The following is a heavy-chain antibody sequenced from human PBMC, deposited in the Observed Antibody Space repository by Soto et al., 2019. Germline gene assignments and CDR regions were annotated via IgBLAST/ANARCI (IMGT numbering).Heavy chain of an antibody. J-gene: IGHJ4*02. V-gene: IGHV3-30*18. CDR1: GFTFSSYG. CDR2: ISYDGIDK. D-gene: IGHD2-21*01. Sequence: QVQLVESGGGVVQPGRSLRLSCEASGFTFSSYGIHWVRQAPGKGLEWVAVISYDGIDKNYADSVKGRFTISRDNYRNSHDPEINSLRAEETAVYYCAKNIRGIATIRTDYWGQGTLVTCSS. CDR3: AKNIRGIATIRTDY.